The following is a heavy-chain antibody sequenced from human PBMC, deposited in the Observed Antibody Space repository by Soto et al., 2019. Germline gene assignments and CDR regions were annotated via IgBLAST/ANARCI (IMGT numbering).Heavy chain of an antibody. J-gene: IGHJ5*02. CDR3: TRDFVYSSTPRGFDP. D-gene: IGHD6-13*01. Sequence: GGSPRLSCTASGFTFGDYAMSWVRQAPGKGLEWVGFIRSKAYGGTTEYAASVKGRFTISRDDSKSIAYLQMNSLKTEDTAVYYCTRDFVYSSTPRGFDPWGQGTLVTVSS. CDR1: GFTFGDYA. V-gene: IGHV3-49*04. CDR2: IRSKAYGGTT.